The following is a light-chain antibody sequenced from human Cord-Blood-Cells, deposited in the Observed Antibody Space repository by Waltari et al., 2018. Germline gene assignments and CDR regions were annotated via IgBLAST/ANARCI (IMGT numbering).Light chain of an antibody. J-gene: IGLJ3*02. CDR3: CSYAGSSTV. CDR1: SSDVGSYNL. V-gene: IGLV2-23*01. CDR2: EGS. Sequence: QSALTQPASVSGSPGQSITISCTGTSSDVGSYNLFPWSQQHPGKAPKLMIYEGSKRPSGVSNRCSGSKSGNTASLTISGLQAEDEADYYCCSYAGSSTVFGGGTKLTVL.